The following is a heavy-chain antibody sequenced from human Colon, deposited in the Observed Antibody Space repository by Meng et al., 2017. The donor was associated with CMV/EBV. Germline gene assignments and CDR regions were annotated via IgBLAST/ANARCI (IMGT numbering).Heavy chain of an antibody. CDR1: VYTFRNFG. J-gene: IGHJ4*02. V-gene: IGHV1-18*01. CDR3: ARELARVGY. D-gene: IGHD2-2*01. CDR2: ISPDNGDT. Sequence: GGRVMRLGASVKVACRTSVYTFRNFGISCERQVPGKGLECLAYISPDNGDTNHAQRFQGRVAVTTDTSSRTVYMGLGSLTSDDTAMYYCARELARVGYWGQGTLVTVSS.